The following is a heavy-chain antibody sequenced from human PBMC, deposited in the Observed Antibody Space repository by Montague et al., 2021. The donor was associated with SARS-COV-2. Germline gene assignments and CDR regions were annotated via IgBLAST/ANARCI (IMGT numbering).Heavy chain of an antibody. D-gene: IGHD6-13*01. CDR1: GFTFSSYP. CDR2: VYSGGTTT. Sequence: SLRLSCAASGFTFSSYPMTWVRQAPGKGLEWVSVVYSGGTTTYYADSVKGQFTISRDNSKNTLYLEMNSLRAEDTAIYYCAKDRVPSSSGYDGMDVWGQGTTVIVSS. J-gene: IGHJ6*02. V-gene: IGHV3-23*03. CDR3: AKDRVPSSSGYDGMDV.